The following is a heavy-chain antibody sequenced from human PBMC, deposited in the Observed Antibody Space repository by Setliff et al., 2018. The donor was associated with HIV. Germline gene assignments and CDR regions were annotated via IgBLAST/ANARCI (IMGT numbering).Heavy chain of an antibody. V-gene: IGHV4-38-2*01. J-gene: IGHJ5*02. CDR1: GYSISSGYY. CDR3: ARIYDSSGYYRAPIGWSDP. CDR2: IYHSGST. Sequence: SETLSLTCAVSGYSISSGYYWGWIRQPPGKGLEWIGSIYHSGSTYYNPSLKSRVTISVDTSKNQFSLKLSSVTAADTAVYYCARIYDSSGYYRAPIGWSDPWGQGTLVTVSS. D-gene: IGHD3-22*01.